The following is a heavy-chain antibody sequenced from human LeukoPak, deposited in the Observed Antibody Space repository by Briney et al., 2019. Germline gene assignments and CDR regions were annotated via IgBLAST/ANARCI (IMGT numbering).Heavy chain of an antibody. J-gene: IGHJ4*02. D-gene: IGHD4-17*01. CDR1: GFTFTDHY. CDR3: ARDTATSLDF. V-gene: IGHV3-72*01. Sequence: PGGSLRLSCAASGFTFTDHYMDWVCQAPGKGLEWVGRITNTPNNYRVGYAASVRGRFTISRDDSKNSLYLQMNSLKADDTALYYCARDTATSLDFWGQGTLVTVSS. CDR2: ITNTPNNYRV.